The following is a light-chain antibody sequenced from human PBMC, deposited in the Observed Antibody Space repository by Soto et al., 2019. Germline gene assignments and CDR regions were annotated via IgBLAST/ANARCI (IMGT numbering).Light chain of an antibody. V-gene: IGKV3-15*01. CDR1: QNVNSN. CDR2: GAS. J-gene: IGKJ4*01. Sequence: EIVMTQSPATLSVSPGERAALSCRASQNVNSNLAWYQQKPAQAPRLLIYGASTRATGIPARFSGSGSGTDFTLTISNLQSEYFAVYYYQQYNHWPLTFGGGTKVEIK. CDR3: QQYNHWPLT.